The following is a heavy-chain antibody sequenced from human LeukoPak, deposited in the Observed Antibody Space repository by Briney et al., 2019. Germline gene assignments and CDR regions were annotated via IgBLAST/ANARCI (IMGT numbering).Heavy chain of an antibody. CDR2: INHSGST. J-gene: IGHJ4*02. V-gene: IGHV4-34*01. CDR3: ARGRLRLLWFGESTPNLGRSPRLDY. D-gene: IGHD3-10*01. Sequence: SETLSLTCAVYGGSFSGYYWSWIRQPPGKGLEWIGEINHSGSTNYNPSLQSRVTISVDTSKNQFSLKLSSVTAADTAVYYCARGRLRLLWFGESTPNLGRSPRLDYWGQGTLVTVSS. CDR1: GGSFSGYY.